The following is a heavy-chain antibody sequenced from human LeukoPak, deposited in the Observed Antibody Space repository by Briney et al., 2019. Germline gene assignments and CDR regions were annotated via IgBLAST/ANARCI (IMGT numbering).Heavy chain of an antibody. V-gene: IGHV3-21*01. CDR1: GFTFSSYS. Sequence: GGSLRLSXAASGFTFSSYSMNWVRQPPGKGLEWVSSISSSSSYIYYADSVKGRFTISRDNAKNSLYLQMNSLRAEDTAVYYCARGTYYYDSSGYDFDYWGQGALVTVSS. CDR3: ARGTYYYDSSGYDFDY. CDR2: ISSSSSYI. D-gene: IGHD3-22*01. J-gene: IGHJ4*02.